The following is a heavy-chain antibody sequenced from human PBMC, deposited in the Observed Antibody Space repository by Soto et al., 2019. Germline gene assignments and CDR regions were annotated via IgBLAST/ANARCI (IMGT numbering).Heavy chain of an antibody. Sequence: EVQLLESGGGLVQPGGPLRLSCAASGFTFSSYAMSWVRQAPGKGLEWVSAISGSGGSTYYADSVKGRFTISRDNSKNSLYLQMNSLRAEGTAVYYCGKDSSLGKRRQLVLSPGSVLGGYWGRGTLVTVSS. V-gene: IGHV3-23*01. CDR1: GFTFSSYA. D-gene: IGHD6-6*01. CDR3: GKDSSLGKRRQLVLSPGSVLGGY. J-gene: IGHJ4*02. CDR2: ISGSGGST.